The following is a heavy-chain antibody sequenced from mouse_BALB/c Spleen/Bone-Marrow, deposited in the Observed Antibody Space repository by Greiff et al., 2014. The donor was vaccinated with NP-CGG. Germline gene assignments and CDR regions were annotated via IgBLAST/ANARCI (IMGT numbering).Heavy chain of an antibody. J-gene: IGHJ4*01. CDR2: IDTSDSYT. CDR1: GYTFTDNW. CDR3: ARGGHDFSLDY. D-gene: IGHD2-4*01. Sequence: LQESGAELGMPGASVKMSCKASGYTFTDNWIYWVKQRPGQGLEWIGAIDTSDSYTNYNQKFMGKASLTVDASSSTAYMQVSSLTSDDSAVYYCARGGHDFSLDYWGQGTSVTASS. V-gene: IGHV1-69*01.